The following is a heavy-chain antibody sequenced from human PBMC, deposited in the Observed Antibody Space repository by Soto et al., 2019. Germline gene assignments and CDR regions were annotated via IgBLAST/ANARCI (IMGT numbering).Heavy chain of an antibody. V-gene: IGHV1-18*01. CDR2: ISAYNGNT. Sequence: QVQLVQSGAEVKKPGASVKVSCKASGYTFTSYGISWVRQAPGQGLEWMGWISAYNGNTNYAQKLQGRVTMTTDTSTSTAYMELRSLRSDATAVYYCARDATGSIEYYYGMDVWGQGTTVTVSS. CDR3: ARDATGSIEYYYGMDV. CDR1: GYTFTSYG. J-gene: IGHJ6*02.